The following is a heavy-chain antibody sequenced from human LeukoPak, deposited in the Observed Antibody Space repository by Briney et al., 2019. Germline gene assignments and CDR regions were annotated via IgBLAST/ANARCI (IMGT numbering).Heavy chain of an antibody. D-gene: IGHD3-22*01. J-gene: IGHJ4*02. CDR1: GGTFSSYA. Sequence: ASVKVSCKASGGTFSSYAISWVRQAPGQGLEWMGGIIPIFGTANYAQKFQGRVTITADESTSTAYMELSSLRSEDTAVYYCARMWDYYDSSGLGGWGQGTLVTVFS. CDR2: IIPIFGTA. V-gene: IGHV1-69*13. CDR3: ARMWDYYDSSGLGG.